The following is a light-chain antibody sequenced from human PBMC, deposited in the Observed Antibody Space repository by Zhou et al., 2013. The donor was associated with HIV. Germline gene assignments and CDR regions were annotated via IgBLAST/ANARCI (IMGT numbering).Light chain of an antibody. V-gene: IGKV3D-20*02. CDR3: QQRSNWPIT. CDR1: QSVDSGY. J-gene: IGKJ5*01. Sequence: EIVLTQSPVTLSLFPGERATLSCRASQSVDSGYLVWYQQKPGQPPRPLIFGTSTRATGIPDRFSGSGSGTDFTLTISRLEPDDFAVYYCQQRSNWPITFGQGTRLEIK. CDR2: GTS.